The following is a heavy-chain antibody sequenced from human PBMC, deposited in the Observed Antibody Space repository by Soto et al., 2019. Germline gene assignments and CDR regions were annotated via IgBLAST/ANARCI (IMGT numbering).Heavy chain of an antibody. CDR2: IYYSGSI. Sequence: SETLSLTCTVSGGSISSGDYYWSWIRQPPGKGLEWIGYIYYSGSIYYNPSLKSRVTISVDTSKNQFSLKLSSVTAADTAVYYCARARRRIAGDPNWFDPWGQGTLVTVSS. CDR3: ARARRRIAGDPNWFDP. CDR1: GGSISSGDYY. D-gene: IGHD6-13*01. J-gene: IGHJ5*02. V-gene: IGHV4-30-4*01.